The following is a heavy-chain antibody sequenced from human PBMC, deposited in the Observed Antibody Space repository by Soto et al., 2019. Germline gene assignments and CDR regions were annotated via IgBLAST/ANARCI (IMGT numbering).Heavy chain of an antibody. D-gene: IGHD3-3*01. CDR3: AKDPKRITIFGVVIKGGMDV. CDR2: ISGSGGST. J-gene: IGHJ6*02. V-gene: IGHV3-23*01. CDR1: GFTFSSYA. Sequence: GGSLRLSCAASGFTFSSYAMSWVRQAPGKGLEWVSAISGSGGSTYYADSVKGRFTISRDNSKNTLYLQMNSLRAEDTAVYYCAKDPKRITIFGVVIKGGMDVWGQGTTVTVSS.